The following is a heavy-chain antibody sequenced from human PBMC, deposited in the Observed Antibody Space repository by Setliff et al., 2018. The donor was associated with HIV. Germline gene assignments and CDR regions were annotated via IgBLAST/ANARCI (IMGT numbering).Heavy chain of an antibody. CDR3: AREGVREPPSNTLYYGMDV. Sequence: ASVKVSCKSSGYTFSQYGISWVRQAPGQGLEWMGWISTYNGQRNYAQKVQGRVTFTTDTSTSTAYMELRSLRSDDTAVHYCAREGVREPPSNTLYYGMDVWGQGTTVTVSS. V-gene: IGHV1-18*01. D-gene: IGHD3-10*01. CDR1: GYTFSQYG. J-gene: IGHJ6*02. CDR2: ISTYNGQR.